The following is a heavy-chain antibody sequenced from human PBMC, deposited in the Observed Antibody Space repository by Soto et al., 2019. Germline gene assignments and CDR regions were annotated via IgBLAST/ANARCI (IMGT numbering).Heavy chain of an antibody. J-gene: IGHJ5*02. D-gene: IGHD6-13*01. V-gene: IGHV3-21*01. Sequence: GGSLRLSCAASGFTFSSYSMNWVRQAPGKGLEWVSSISSSSSYIYYADSVKGRFTISRDNAKNSLYLQMNSLRAEDTAVYYCARDHNSSSWPMGEGWFDPWGQGTQVTVSS. CDR3: ARDHNSSSWPMGEGWFDP. CDR1: GFTFSSYS. CDR2: ISSSSSYI.